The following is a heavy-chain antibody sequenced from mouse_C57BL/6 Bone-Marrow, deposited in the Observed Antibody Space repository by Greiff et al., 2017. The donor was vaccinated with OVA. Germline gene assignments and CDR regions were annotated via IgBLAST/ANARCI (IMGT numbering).Heavy chain of an antibody. D-gene: IGHD1-1*01. V-gene: IGHV10-1*01. CDR1: GFSFNTYA. J-gene: IGHJ1*03. CDR3: VRQGYYGSSYRYFDV. CDR2: IRSKSNNYAT. Sequence: EVQGVESGGGLVQPKGSLKLSCAASGFSFNTYAMNWVRQAPGKGLEWVARIRSKSNNYATYYADSVKDRFTISRDDSESMLYLQMNNLKTEDTAMYYCVRQGYYGSSYRYFDVWGTGTTVTVSS.